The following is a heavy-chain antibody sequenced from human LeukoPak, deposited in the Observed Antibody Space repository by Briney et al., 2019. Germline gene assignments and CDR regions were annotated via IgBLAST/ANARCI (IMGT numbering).Heavy chain of an antibody. CDR2: ISGYNGNT. CDR3: ARVAPHRRLTSGWYYFDY. CDR1: GYIFTNYG. J-gene: IGHJ4*02. D-gene: IGHD6-19*01. V-gene: IGHV1-18*01. Sequence: ASVKVSCKASGYIFTNYGITWVRQAPGQGLEWMGWISGYNGNTKYAQKLQGRVTMTTDTSTSTAYTELRSLRSDDTAVYYCARVAPHRRLTSGWYYFDYWGQGTLVTVSS.